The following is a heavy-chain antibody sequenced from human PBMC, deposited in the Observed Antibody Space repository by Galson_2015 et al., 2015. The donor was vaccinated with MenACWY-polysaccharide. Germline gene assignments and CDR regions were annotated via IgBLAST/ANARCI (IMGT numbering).Heavy chain of an antibody. CDR3: ARLAVAGMLNWYLDP. V-gene: IGHV3-53*01. J-gene: IGHJ2*01. Sequence: SLRLSCAASGFNVGGLYMSWVRQAPGKRPEWVSIMYSGGFTEYEDSVKGRFTISRDISKNTVYLQMNSLKVEDTAVYYCARLAVAGMLNWYLDPWGRGTLVSVSS. CDR1: GFNVGGLY. D-gene: IGHD6-19*01. CDR2: MYSGGFT.